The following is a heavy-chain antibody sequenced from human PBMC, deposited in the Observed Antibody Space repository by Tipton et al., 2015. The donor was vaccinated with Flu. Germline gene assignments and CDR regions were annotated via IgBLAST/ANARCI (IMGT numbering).Heavy chain of an antibody. V-gene: IGHV4-4*07. CDR3: ARVIWGSSDADYYFDY. CDR1: GGSISSYY. CDR2: IYTSGST. Sequence: TLSLTCTVSGGSISSYYWSWTRQPAGKGLEWIGRIYTSGSTNYNPSLKSRVTMSVDTSKNQFSLKLSSVTAADTAVYYCARVIWGSSDADYYFDYWGQGTLVTVSS. J-gene: IGHJ4*02. D-gene: IGHD3-16*01.